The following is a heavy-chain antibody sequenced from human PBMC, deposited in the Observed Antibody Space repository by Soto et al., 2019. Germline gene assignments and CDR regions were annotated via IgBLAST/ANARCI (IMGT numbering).Heavy chain of an antibody. V-gene: IGHV4-38-2*02. Sequence: TSETLSLTCTVSGYSISSGYHWAWIRQPPGKGLEWLGSVHYSGNTYYNPSLKSRLTISVDKSKNQFSLNLSSVTAADTAVYYCARQDRVVAERRWFDPWGQGTLVTVSS. CDR3: ARQDRVVAERRWFDP. J-gene: IGHJ5*02. CDR2: VHYSGNT. CDR1: GYSISSGYH. D-gene: IGHD2-15*01.